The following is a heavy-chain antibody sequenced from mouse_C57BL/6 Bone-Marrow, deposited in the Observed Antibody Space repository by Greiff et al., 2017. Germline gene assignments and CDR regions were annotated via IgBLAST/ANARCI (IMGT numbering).Heavy chain of an antibody. V-gene: IGHV14-1*01. CDR3: TTVYYGSRGLDY. Sequence: EVQLQQSGAELVRPGASVKLSCTASGFNIKDYYMHWVKQRPEQGLEWIGRIDPADGDTEYAPKFQGKATMTADTSSNTAYLQLSSLTSEDTAVYYCTTVYYGSRGLDYWGQGTTLTVSS. D-gene: IGHD1-1*01. CDR2: IDPADGDT. CDR1: GFNIKDYY. J-gene: IGHJ2*01.